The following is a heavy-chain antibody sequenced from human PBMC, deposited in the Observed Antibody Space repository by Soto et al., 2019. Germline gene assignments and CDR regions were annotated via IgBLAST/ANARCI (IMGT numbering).Heavy chain of an antibody. CDR2: IFHSGST. J-gene: IGHJ4*02. Sequence: SGTLSLTCAVSGGSITSGAYSWSWIRQPPGKGLEWIGYIFHSGSTFFNPPLESRVTISIDRSKNQFSLRLTSVTAADTAVYYCAGDKITGLFDYWGQGTLVTVSS. V-gene: IGHV4-30-2*01. CDR3: AGDKITGLFDY. CDR1: GGSITSGAYS. D-gene: IGHD2-8*02.